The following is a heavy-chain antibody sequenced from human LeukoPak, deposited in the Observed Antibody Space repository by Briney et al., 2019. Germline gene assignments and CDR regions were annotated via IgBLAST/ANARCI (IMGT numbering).Heavy chain of an antibody. J-gene: IGHJ4*02. Sequence: GASVKVSCKASGYTFTDYYMHWVRQAPGQGLEWMGWINPNSGGTNYAQKFQGRVTMTRDTSISTAYMELSRLRSDDTAVYYCARGLPPRRNYDSRGYYSYYFDYWGQGTLVTVSS. D-gene: IGHD3-22*01. CDR2: INPNSGGT. CDR3: ARGLPPRRNYDSRGYYSYYFDY. V-gene: IGHV1-2*02. CDR1: GYTFTDYY.